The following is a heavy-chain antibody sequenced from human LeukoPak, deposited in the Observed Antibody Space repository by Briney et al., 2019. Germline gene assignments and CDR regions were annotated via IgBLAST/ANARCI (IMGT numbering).Heavy chain of an antibody. CDR2: IYYSGST. CDR3: ASTSVGYYAFDI. D-gene: IGHD5-12*01. J-gene: IGHJ3*02. CDR1: GGSISSGGFY. V-gene: IGHV4-31*03. Sequence: SETVSLTCTVSGGSISSGGFYWGWIRQRPGNLEWIGYIYYSGSTYYNPSLKSRVTISVDTSKNQFSLKLSSVTAADTAIYYCASTSVGYYAFDIWGQGTMVTVSS.